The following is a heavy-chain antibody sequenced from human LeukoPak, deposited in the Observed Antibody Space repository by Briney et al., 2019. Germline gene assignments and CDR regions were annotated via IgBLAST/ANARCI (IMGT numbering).Heavy chain of an antibody. Sequence: GGSLTLSCAASGFTFSNAWMSWVRQAPGEGLGWVGRIKTKTDGGTTEYAAPVKGRFTISRDDSKNTVYLQMNSLKTEDTALYYCVTRVKSTGDYWGQGTLVTVSS. D-gene: IGHD1-1*01. J-gene: IGHJ4*02. CDR3: VTRVKSTGDY. V-gene: IGHV3-15*01. CDR2: IKTKTDGGTT. CDR1: GFTFSNAW.